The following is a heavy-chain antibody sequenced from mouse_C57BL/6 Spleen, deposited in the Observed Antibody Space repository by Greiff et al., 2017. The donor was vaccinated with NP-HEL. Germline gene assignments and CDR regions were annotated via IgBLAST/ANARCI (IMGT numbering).Heavy chain of an antibody. CDR2: INPSSGYT. CDR1: VYTFTSYT. D-gene: IGHD2-5*01. CDR3: ASSNPWYFDV. Sequence: VQLQQSGAELARPGASVKMSCKASVYTFTSYTMHWVKQRPGQGLEWIGYINPSSGYTKYNQKFKDKATLTADKSSSTAYMQLSSLTSEDSAVYYCASSNPWYFDVWGTGTTVTVSS. J-gene: IGHJ1*03. V-gene: IGHV1-4*01.